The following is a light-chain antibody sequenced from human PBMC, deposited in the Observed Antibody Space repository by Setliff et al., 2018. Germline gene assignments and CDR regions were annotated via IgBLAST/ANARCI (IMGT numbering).Light chain of an antibody. CDR1: SSDVGGYNY. V-gene: IGLV2-14*03. J-gene: IGLJ1*01. CDR2: DVT. Sequence: QAVVAQPASVSGSPGQWITISCSGTSSDVGGYNYVSWYQQHPGKAPKLMIYDVTNRPSGISNRFSGSKSGNTASLTISGLQAEDDADYYCSSYTTSGTYVFGTGTKVTVL. CDR3: SSYTTSGTYV.